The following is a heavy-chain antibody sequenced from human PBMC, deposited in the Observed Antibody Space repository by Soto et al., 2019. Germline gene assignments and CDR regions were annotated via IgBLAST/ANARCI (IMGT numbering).Heavy chain of an antibody. CDR1: GFKFSNYR. J-gene: IGHJ6*02. CDR2: SSGSGKDT. V-gene: IGHV3-21*06. CDR3: ARVHLVRTSSYYCGMDV. D-gene: IGHD6-6*01. Sequence: LRLSCATSGFKFSNYRMKWVSEAPGKGLEWVASSSGSGKDTFYRDSVKGRFTISRDNAESSLVLQMNSLTVDDTAVYHCARVHLVRTSSYYCGMDVGVPGTTFSVS.